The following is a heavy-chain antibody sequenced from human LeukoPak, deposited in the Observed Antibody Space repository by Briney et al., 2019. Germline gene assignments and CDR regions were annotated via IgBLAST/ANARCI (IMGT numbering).Heavy chain of an antibody. D-gene: IGHD1-26*01. CDR2: IYPGDSDT. V-gene: IGHV5-51*01. CDR3: ARLQAISTLPIGIVGATMDYYYGMDV. J-gene: IGHJ6*02. Sequence: GESLKISCKGSGYSFTSYWIGWVRQMPGKGLEWMGIIYPGDSDTRYSPSFQGQVTISADKSISTAYLQWSSLKASDTAMYSCARLQAISTLPIGIVGATMDYYYGMDVWGQGTTVTVSS. CDR1: GYSFTSYW.